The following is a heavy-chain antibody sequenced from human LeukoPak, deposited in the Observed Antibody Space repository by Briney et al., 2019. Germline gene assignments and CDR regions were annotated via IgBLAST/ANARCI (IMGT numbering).Heavy chain of an antibody. CDR2: IGPHSTFT. CDR3: VREGEGPLSKDFDY. CDR1: GFTFTDDY. D-gene: IGHD2/OR15-2a*01. J-gene: IGHJ4*02. V-gene: IGHV1-2*02. Sequence: ASMKVSPQTSGFTFTDDYIHWVRQGPGQGLEWMGYIGPHSTFTSSPQEFQGRVTMTRDASMSTAYMELTRLTSDDTAVYYCVREGEGPLSKDFDYWGQGTLVTVSS.